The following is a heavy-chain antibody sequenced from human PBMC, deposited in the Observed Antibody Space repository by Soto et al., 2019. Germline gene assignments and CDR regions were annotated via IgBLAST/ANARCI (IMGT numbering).Heavy chain of an antibody. D-gene: IGHD5-18*01. CDR1: GFTVSSNY. Sequence: EVQLVESVGGLVQPGGSLRLPCAASGFTVSSNYMSWVRQAPGKGLEWVSVIYSGGSTYYADSVKGRFSISRDNSKNTLYLQMNSLRAEDTAVYYCARDQGYSHYWGQGTLVTVSS. V-gene: IGHV3-66*01. CDR3: ARDQGYSHY. J-gene: IGHJ4*02. CDR2: IYSGGST.